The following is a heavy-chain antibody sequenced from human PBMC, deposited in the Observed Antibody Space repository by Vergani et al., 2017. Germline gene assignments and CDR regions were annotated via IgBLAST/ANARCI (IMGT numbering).Heavy chain of an antibody. CDR3: TRDGTYYYGSGSYYVFEY. V-gene: IGHV1-18*04. D-gene: IGHD3-10*01. Sequence: QVQLVQSGPEMKQPGASVEVSCKASGYTFFNYGVNWIRRAPGQGFEWLGWIRADNGDTRYAPRLQDRVTLTTDSSTSTAYMELRSLKSDDTAVYYCTRDGTYYYGSGSYYVFEYWGQGTLVTVSS. J-gene: IGHJ4*02. CDR2: IRADNGDT. CDR1: GYTFFNYG.